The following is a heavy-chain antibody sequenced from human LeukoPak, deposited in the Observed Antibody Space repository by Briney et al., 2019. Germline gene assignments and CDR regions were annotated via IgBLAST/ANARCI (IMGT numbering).Heavy chain of an antibody. D-gene: IGHD1-26*01. V-gene: IGHV4-59*01. J-gene: IGHJ4*02. CDR3: AKVGAGRNQRFYFDY. CDR2: IYYNGST. CDR1: GGSISRYY. Sequence: SQSLSPTCTVAGGSISRYYGSWIRHPPGNGLEWIGYIYYNGSTYYRPSLKSRVTMSVDTSKNQFSLKLSSVTAADTAVYYCAKVGAGRNQRFYFDYWGQGTLVTVSS.